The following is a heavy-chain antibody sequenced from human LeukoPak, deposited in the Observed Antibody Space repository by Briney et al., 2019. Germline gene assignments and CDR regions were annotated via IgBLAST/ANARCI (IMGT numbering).Heavy chain of an antibody. CDR3: ARGSTRYSSSWYSLGNWFDP. Sequence: ASVKVSCKASGYTFTGYYMHRVRQAPGQGLEWMGWINPNSGGTNYAQKFQGRVTMTRDTSISTAYMELSRLRSDDTAVYYCARGSTRYSSSWYSLGNWFDPWGQGTLVTVSS. CDR1: GYTFTGYY. CDR2: INPNSGGT. J-gene: IGHJ5*02. D-gene: IGHD6-13*01. V-gene: IGHV1-2*02.